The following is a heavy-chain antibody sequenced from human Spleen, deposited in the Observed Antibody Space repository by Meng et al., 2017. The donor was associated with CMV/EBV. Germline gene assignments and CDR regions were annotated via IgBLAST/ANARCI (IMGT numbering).Heavy chain of an antibody. J-gene: IGHJ4*02. CDR1: GFIFGGQV. CDR2: ISYNGIST. CDR3: ARGIRTTGTLYFDH. Sequence: SGFIFGGQVMVWVRQAAGKGLEYVSVISYNGISTFYANSVKGRFTVSRDNDRNMLYLQMGSLSAEDMAVYYCARGIRTTGTLYFDHWGQGILVTVSS. D-gene: IGHD1-1*01. V-gene: IGHV3-64*01.